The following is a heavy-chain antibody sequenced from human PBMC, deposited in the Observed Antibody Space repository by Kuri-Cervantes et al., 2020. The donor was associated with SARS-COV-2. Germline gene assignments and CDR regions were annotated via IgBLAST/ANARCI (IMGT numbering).Heavy chain of an antibody. CDR2: ISGSGGST. CDR1: GFTFSSYA. J-gene: IGHJ4*01. V-gene: IGHV3-23*01. D-gene: IGHD3-10*01. CDR3: ASARGYGSGSSH. Sequence: GRSLRLSCAASGFTFSSYAMSWVRQAPGKGLEWVSAISGSGGSTYYADSVKGRFTISRDNSKYTLYLQMNSLRAEDTAVYYCASARGYGSGSSHWGQGTLVTVSS.